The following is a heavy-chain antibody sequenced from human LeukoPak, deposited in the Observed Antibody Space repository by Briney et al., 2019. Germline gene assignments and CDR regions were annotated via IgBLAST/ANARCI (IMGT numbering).Heavy chain of an antibody. J-gene: IGHJ6*02. CDR1: GFTFSSYS. D-gene: IGHD2-2*02. CDR3: ARDDDDLEDRYCSSTSCYTPYYYGMDV. V-gene: IGHV3-21*01. CDR2: ISSSSSYI. Sequence: GGSLRLSCAASGFTFSSYSMNWVRQAPGKGLEWVSSISSSSSYIYYADSVKGRFTISRDNAKNSLYLQMNSLRAEDTAVYYCARDDDDLEDRYCSSTSCYTPYYYGMDVWGQGTTVTVSS.